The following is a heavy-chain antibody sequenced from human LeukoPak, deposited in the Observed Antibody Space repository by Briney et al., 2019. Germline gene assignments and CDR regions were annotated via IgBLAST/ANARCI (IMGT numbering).Heavy chain of an antibody. V-gene: IGHV4-39*01. CDR2: IYYSGST. CDR1: GGSISSSSYY. CDR3: ARHHSFFGVVITRGWFDP. D-gene: IGHD3-3*02. Sequence: SETLSLTCTVSGGSISSSSYYWGWIRQPPGKGLEWIGSIYYSGSTYYNPSLKSRVTISVDTSKNQFSLKLSSVTAADTAVYYCARHHSFFGVVITRGWFDPWGQGTLVTVSS. J-gene: IGHJ5*02.